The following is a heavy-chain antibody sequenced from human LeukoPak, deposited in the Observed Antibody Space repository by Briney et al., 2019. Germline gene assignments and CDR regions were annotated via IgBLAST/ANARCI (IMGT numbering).Heavy chain of an antibody. CDR3: ARVGSNQWLDY. Sequence: GSLRLSCAASGFTLSSYSMNWVRQAPGKGLEWVSYISGGSSTIYNADSVKGRFTISRDNAKNLLYLLMDTLRADDTAVYYCARVGSNQWLDYWGQGTLVTVSS. D-gene: IGHD6-19*01. V-gene: IGHV3-48*01. CDR1: GFTLSSYS. J-gene: IGHJ4*02. CDR2: ISGGSSTI.